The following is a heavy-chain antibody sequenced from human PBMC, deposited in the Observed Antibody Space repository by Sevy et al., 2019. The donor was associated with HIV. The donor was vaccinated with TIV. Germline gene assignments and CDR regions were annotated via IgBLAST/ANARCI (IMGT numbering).Heavy chain of an antibody. CDR1: GFTFSDHY. D-gene: IGHD6-13*01. CDR2: IRNKADSYTT. Sequence: GGSLRLSCAASGFTFSDHYMEWVRQAPGKGLEWVGRIRNKADSYTTEYAASVKGRFTISRDDSKNSLYLLMSSLKAEATAEYYSATHAGIAAAGRVFDYWGQGTLVTVSS. V-gene: IGHV3-72*01. CDR3: ATHAGIAAAGRVFDY. J-gene: IGHJ4*02.